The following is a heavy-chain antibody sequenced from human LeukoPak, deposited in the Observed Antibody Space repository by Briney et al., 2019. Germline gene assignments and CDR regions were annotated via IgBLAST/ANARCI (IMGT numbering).Heavy chain of an antibody. CDR1: GFTFSSYA. J-gene: IGHJ4*02. D-gene: IGHD4-17*01. V-gene: IGHV3-30*04. CDR3: ARMDYGDYAWDY. CDR2: ISYDGSNK. Sequence: PGGSLRLSCAASGFTFSSYAMHWVRQAPGKGLERVAVISYDGSNKYYADSVKGRFTISRDNSKNTLYLQMNSLRAEDTAVYYCARMDYGDYAWDYWGQGTLVTVSS.